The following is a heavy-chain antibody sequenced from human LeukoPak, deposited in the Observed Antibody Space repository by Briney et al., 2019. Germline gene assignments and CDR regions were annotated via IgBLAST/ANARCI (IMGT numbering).Heavy chain of an antibody. CDR2: ISSSGSTI. Sequence: LSLTCTVSGGSISSYYWSWIRQPPGKGLEWVSYISSSGSTIYYADSVKGRFTISRDNAKNSLYLQMNSLRAEDTAVYYCARGYSYVVPLSYWGQGTLVTVSS. CDR3: ARGYSYVVPLSY. CDR1: GGSISSYY. D-gene: IGHD5-18*01. J-gene: IGHJ4*02. V-gene: IGHV3-11*01.